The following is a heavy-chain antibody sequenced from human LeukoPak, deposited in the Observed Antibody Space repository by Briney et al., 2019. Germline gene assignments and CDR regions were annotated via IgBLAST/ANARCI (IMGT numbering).Heavy chain of an antibody. V-gene: IGHV3-23*01. CDR3: AKYVDGDYIFYYYYGMDV. D-gene: IGHD4-17*01. CDR1: GFTFSTYA. Sequence: GGSLRLSCAASGFTFSTYAVNWVRQAPGKGLEWVSTISGSGDSTYYADSVKGRFTISRDNSKNTLYLQMNSLRAEDTAVYYCAKYVDGDYIFYYYYGMDVWGQGTTVTVSS. CDR2: ISGSGDST. J-gene: IGHJ6*02.